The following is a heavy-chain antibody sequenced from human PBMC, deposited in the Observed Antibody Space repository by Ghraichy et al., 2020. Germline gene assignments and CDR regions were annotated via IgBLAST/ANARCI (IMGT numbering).Heavy chain of an antibody. J-gene: IGHJ4*02. CDR1: SGSISSSNW. CDR3: ARGDLLRMHSSSSPYFDY. Sequence: SETLSLTCAVSSGSISSSNWWSWVRQPPGKGLEWIGEISHSGSTNYNPSLKSRVTISLDKSKNQFSLKLSSVTAADTAVYYCARGDLLRMHSSSSPYFDYWGQGTLVTVSS. V-gene: IGHV4-4*02. D-gene: IGHD6-13*01. CDR2: ISHSGST.